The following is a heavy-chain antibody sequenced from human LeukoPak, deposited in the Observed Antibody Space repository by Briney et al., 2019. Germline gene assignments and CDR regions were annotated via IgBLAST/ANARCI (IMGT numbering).Heavy chain of an antibody. CDR3: ARVKTGYYDILTGPGAFDI. CDR2: IYYSGST. J-gene: IGHJ3*02. CDR1: GGSISSSSYY. D-gene: IGHD3-9*01. Sequence: SETLSLTCTVSGGSISSSSYYWGWIRQHPGKGLEWIGYIYYSGSTYYNPSLKSRVTISVDTSKNQFSLKLSSVTAADTAVYYCARVKTGYYDILTGPGAFDIWGQGTMVTVSS. V-gene: IGHV4-31*03.